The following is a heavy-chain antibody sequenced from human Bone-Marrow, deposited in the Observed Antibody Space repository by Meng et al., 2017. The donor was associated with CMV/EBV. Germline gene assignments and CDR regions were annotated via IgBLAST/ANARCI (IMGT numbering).Heavy chain of an antibody. CDR2: IRYDGTNK. CDR3: AKDVQWLASGDYYYGMDV. J-gene: IGHJ6*02. Sequence: GESLKISCAASKFSFSSHGMHWFRQAPGKGLEWVACIRYDGTNKYYADSVKGRFTMSRDNFKNTLYLQMNSLRADDTAVYYCAKDVQWLASGDYYYGMDVWGQGTTVTVSS. V-gene: IGHV3-30*02. D-gene: IGHD6-19*01. CDR1: KFSFSSHG.